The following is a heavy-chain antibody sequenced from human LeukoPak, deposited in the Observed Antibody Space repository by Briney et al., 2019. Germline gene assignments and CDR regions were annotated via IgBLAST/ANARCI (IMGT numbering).Heavy chain of an antibody. Sequence: SETLSLTCTVSGASISNGNWWSWIRQSPGAGLEWIGEVYHSGSTKYNPSLKSRVSMSVDKSKNQFSLRLTSVPAADTAVYFCANSSGWGFDPWGQGAPVTVSS. CDR1: GASISNGNW. J-gene: IGHJ5*02. CDR3: ANSSGWGFDP. D-gene: IGHD3-22*01. V-gene: IGHV4-4*02. CDR2: VYHSGST.